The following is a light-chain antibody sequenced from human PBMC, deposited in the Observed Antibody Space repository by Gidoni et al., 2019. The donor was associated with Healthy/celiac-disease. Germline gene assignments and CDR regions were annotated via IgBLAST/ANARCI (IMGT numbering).Light chain of an antibody. CDR3: QQYKNWPPIT. J-gene: IGKJ4*01. CDR1: QSVSSN. CDR2: GAS. V-gene: IGKV3-15*01. Sequence: EIVMTQSPATLSVSPGERATLSCRASQSVSSNLAWYQQKPGQAPRLLIYGASTRATGIPARCSGSGSGTEFTLTISSLQSEDFAVYYCQQYKNWPPITFGGGTKVEIK.